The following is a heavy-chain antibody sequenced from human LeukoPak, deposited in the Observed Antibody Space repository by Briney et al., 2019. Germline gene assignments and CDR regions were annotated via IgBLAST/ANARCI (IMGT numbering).Heavy chain of an antibody. CDR3: ARLQELGHRDPDS. V-gene: IGHV1-18*01. J-gene: IGHJ4*02. CDR2: INTYNGGA. Sequence: ASVKVSCKASGYKFTTFAISWVRQAPGQGLEWMGGINTYNGGAKYAQNSQGRVTMTTDTSTTTAYMELRRLTPDDTAMYYCARLQELGHRDPDSWGQGTLVTVSS. D-gene: IGHD6-13*01. CDR1: GYKFTTFA.